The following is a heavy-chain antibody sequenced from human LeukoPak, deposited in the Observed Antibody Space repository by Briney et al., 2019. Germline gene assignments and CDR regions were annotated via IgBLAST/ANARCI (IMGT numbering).Heavy chain of an antibody. J-gene: IGHJ4*02. Sequence: SETLSLTCAVYGGSFSGYYWSWIRQPPGKGLEWIGEINHSGSTNYNPSLKSRVTISVDTSKNQFSLKLSSVTAADTAVYYCAREGGPYRPLDYSGQGTLVTVS. V-gene: IGHV4-34*01. D-gene: IGHD3-16*01. CDR2: INHSGST. CDR3: AREGGPYRPLDY. CDR1: GGSFSGYY.